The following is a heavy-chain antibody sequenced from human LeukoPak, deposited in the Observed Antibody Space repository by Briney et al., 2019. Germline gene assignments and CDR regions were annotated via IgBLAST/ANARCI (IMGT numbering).Heavy chain of an antibody. V-gene: IGHV3-74*01. J-gene: IGHJ6*03. CDR2: INSDGSST. D-gene: IGHD1-26*01. Sequence: GGSLRLSCAASGFTFSNYWMHWVRQAPGKGLVWVSRINSDGSSTSYADSVKGRFTISRDNAKNTLYLQMSSLRAEDTAVYYCARVSSGSYFGYYYYYMDVWGKGTTVTVSS. CDR1: GFTFSNYW. CDR3: ARVSSGSYFGYYYYYMDV.